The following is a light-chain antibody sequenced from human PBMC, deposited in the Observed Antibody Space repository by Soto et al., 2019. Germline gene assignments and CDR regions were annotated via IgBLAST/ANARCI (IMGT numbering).Light chain of an antibody. CDR3: QQYGSSGT. CDR1: QSVTSNA. J-gene: IGKJ1*01. CDR2: GAS. V-gene: IGKV3-20*01. Sequence: EIVTAQASSTLSWAHRERAGLSCSASQSVTSNAFAWYQQKPGQAPRLLIYGASNRATGIPDRFSGSGSGTDFTLTISRLEPEDFAVYYCQQYGSSGTFGQGTKVDTK.